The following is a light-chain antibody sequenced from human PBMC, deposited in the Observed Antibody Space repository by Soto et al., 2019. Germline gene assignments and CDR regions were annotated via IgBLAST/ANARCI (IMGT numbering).Light chain of an antibody. CDR2: DVS. CDR1: SSDVGGYNY. CDR3: CSYAGSYTYV. V-gene: IGLV2-11*01. J-gene: IGLJ1*01. Sequence: QSALTQPRSVSGSPGQSVTISCTGTSSDVGGYNYVSWYQQHPDKAPKLMIYDVSQRPSGVPDRFSGSRSGNTASLTISGLQAEDEADYYCCSYAGSYTYVFGPGTKVTVL.